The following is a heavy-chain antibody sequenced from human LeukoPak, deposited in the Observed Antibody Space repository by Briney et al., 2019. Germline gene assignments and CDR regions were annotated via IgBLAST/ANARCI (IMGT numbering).Heavy chain of an antibody. V-gene: IGHV3-23*01. CDR2: LSGSGGRT. CDR3: AKGPYYYDSSGYSRRWFDP. Sequence: GGSLRLSCAASGFTFSSYAMSWVRQAPGKGLEWVSGLSGSGGRTYYADSVKGRFTISRDNSKNTLNLQMNSLRAEDTAVYYCAKGPYYYDSSGYSRRWFDPWGQGTLVTVSS. J-gene: IGHJ5*02. CDR1: GFTFSSYA. D-gene: IGHD3-22*01.